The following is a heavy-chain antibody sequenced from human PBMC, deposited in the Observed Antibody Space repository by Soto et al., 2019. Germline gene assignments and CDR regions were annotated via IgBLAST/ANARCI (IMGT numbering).Heavy chain of an antibody. CDR3: ARRAGPPDYYDSSGSNDAFDI. D-gene: IGHD3-22*01. CDR1: GYSFTSHW. CDR2: IYPGDSDT. J-gene: IGHJ3*02. Sequence: GESLKISCKGSGYSFTSHWIGWVRQMPGKGLEWMGIIYPGDSDTRYSPSFQGQVTISADKSISTAYLQWSSLKASDTAMYYCARRAGPPDYYDSSGSNDAFDIWGQGTMVTVSS. V-gene: IGHV5-51*01.